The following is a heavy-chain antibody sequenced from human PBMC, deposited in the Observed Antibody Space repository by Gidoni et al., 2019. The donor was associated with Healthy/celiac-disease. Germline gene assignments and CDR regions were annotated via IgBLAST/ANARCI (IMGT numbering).Heavy chain of an antibody. V-gene: IGHV2-5*02. D-gene: IGHD4-17*01. CDR3: AHFDYGDYSLAF. CDR1: GFSLSTSGVG. CDR2: IYWDDDK. J-gene: IGHJ4*02. Sequence: QITLKESGPTLVKPTQTLTLTCTSSGFSLSTSGVGVGWIRQPPGKALEWLALIYWDDDKRYSPSLKSRLTITKDTSKNQVVLTMTNMDPVDTATYYCAHFDYGDYSLAFWGQGTLVTVSS.